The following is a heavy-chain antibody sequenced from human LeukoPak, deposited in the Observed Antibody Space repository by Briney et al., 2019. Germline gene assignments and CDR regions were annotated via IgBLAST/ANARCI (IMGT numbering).Heavy chain of an antibody. J-gene: IGHJ4*02. Sequence: PGGSLRLSCAASGFTFSSYGMHWVRQAPGKGLEWVAVISYDGSNKYYVDSVKGRFTISRDNSKNTLYLQMNSLRAEDTAVYYCAKSLDPYSGSYYDYWGQGTLVTVSS. CDR2: ISYDGSNK. CDR1: GFTFSSYG. V-gene: IGHV3-30*18. D-gene: IGHD1-26*01. CDR3: AKSLDPYSGSYYDY.